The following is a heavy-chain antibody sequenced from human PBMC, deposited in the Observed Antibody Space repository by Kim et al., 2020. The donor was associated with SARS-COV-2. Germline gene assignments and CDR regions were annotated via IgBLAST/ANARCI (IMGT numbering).Heavy chain of an antibody. CDR2: INHSGST. Sequence: SETLSLTCAVYGGSFSGYYWSWIRQPPGKGLEWIGEINHSGSTNYNPSLKSRVTILVDKSKNQFSLKLSSVTAADTAAYYCARAVRHSSSCMDFWGQGTL. V-gene: IGHV4-34*01. CDR1: GGSFSGYY. CDR3: ARAVRHSSSCMDF. J-gene: IGHJ4*02. D-gene: IGHD6-13*01.